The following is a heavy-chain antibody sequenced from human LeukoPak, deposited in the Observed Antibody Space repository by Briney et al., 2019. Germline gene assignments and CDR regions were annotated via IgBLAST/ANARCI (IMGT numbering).Heavy chain of an antibody. CDR1: GFTFYNYE. J-gene: IGHJ4*02. D-gene: IGHD3-10*01. Sequence: PGGSLRLSCAASGFTFYNYEMNWVRLAPGKGLEWISYISSTGSFISYADSVKGRFTISRDNAKDSLFLQMNSLRVEDTALYYCVRGGAYIYGSLFHFWGQGTLVTVSS. CDR3: VRGGAYIYGSLFHF. CDR2: ISSTGSFI. V-gene: IGHV3-48*03.